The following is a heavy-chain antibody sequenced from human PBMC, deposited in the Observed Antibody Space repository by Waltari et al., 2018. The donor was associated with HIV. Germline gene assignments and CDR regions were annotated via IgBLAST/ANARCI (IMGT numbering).Heavy chain of an antibody. V-gene: IGHV4-39*01. CDR1: GGSISSSRYY. D-gene: IGHD3-22*01. CDR2: IYYSGST. J-gene: IGHJ4*02. CDR3: ARQVIASGRRGYFDY. Sequence: QLQLQESGPGLVKPSETLSLTCTVSGGSISSSRYYWGWIRQPPGKGLEWIGSIYYSGSTYYNPSLKSRVTISVDTSKNQFSLKLSSVTAADTAVYYCARQVIASGRRGYFDYWGQGTLVTVSS.